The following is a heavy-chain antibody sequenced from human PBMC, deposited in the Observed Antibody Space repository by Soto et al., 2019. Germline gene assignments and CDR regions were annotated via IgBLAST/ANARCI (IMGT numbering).Heavy chain of an antibody. J-gene: IGHJ6*02. Sequence: EVQLVESGGGLVQPGGSLRLSCAASGFTVSSNYMSWVRQAPGKGLEWVSVIYSGGSTYYADSVKGRFTISRHNSKNTLYLQMNSLRPEDTAVYYCARGGSGSYGYYYYGMDVWGQGTTVTVSS. CDR2: IYSGGST. D-gene: IGHD3-10*01. CDR3: ARGGSGSYGYYYYGMDV. V-gene: IGHV3-53*04. CDR1: GFTVSSNY.